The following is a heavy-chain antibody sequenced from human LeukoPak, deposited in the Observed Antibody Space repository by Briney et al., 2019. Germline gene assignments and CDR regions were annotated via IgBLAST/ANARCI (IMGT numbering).Heavy chain of an antibody. D-gene: IGHD3-16*01. CDR2: IGGRGGST. V-gene: IGHV3-23*01. Sequence: PGGSLRLSCAASGFRFSDFTMTWVRQAPGKGPERVSAIGGRGGSTYYADSLGGRFTISRDNSKDMLYLQMNSLKVEDTATYYCGKEGGAWGQGTKVTVSS. J-gene: IGHJ5*02. CDR1: GFRFSDFT. CDR3: GKEGGA.